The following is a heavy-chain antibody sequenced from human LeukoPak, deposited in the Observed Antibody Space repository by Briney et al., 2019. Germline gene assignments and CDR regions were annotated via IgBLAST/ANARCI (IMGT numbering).Heavy chain of an antibody. D-gene: IGHD1-26*01. V-gene: IGHV5-51*01. CDR1: GYAFTTNW. CDR2: IYPADSDT. Sequence: GESLQISCQGFGYAFTTNWIGWVRQMPGKGLEWMGIIYPADSDTRYSPSFQGQVTISADKSVNTAYLQWNSLKASDTAIYYCARPGYSGSLEYWGQGTLVTVSS. CDR3: ARPGYSGSLEY. J-gene: IGHJ4*02.